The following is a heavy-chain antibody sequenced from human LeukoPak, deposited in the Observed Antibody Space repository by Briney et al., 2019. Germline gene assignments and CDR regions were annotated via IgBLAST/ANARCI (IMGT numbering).Heavy chain of an antibody. CDR1: GGSTSNYF. D-gene: IGHD3-3*01. CDR3: ARDPEGHGYYFDY. J-gene: IGHJ4*02. Sequence: SETLSLTCSVSGGSTSNYFCTWLRQSAGKGLEWIGRIHTSGSTNYNPSLKSRVSMSVDTSKNQFSLKLSSVTAADTAVYYCARDPEGHGYYFDYWGQGALVTVSS. V-gene: IGHV4-4*07. CDR2: IHTSGST.